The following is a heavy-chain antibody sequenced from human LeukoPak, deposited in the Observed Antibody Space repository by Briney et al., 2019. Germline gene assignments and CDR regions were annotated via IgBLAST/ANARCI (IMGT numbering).Heavy chain of an antibody. D-gene: IGHD3-22*01. CDR1: GGSISSSSYY. CDR2: IYYSGST. Sequence: SETLSLTCTVSGGSISSSSYYWGWIRQPPGKGLEWIESIYYSGSTYYNPSLKSRVTISVDTSKNQFSLKLSSVTAADTAVYYCARHVGVRIGASSGHLYYFDYWGQGTLVTVSS. J-gene: IGHJ4*02. V-gene: IGHV4-39*01. CDR3: ARHVGVRIGASSGHLYYFDY.